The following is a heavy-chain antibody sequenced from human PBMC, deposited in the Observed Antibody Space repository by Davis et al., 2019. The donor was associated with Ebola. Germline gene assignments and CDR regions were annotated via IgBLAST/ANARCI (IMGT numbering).Heavy chain of an antibody. CDR2: ISSSSSYI. V-gene: IGHV3-21*01. D-gene: IGHD4-17*01. CDR1: GFTFSSYS. CDR3: AKGGGGYGDTQYYFDY. J-gene: IGHJ4*02. Sequence: GESLKISCAASGFTFSSYSMNWVRQAPGKGLEWVSSISSSSSYIYYADSVKGRFTISRDNSKNTLYLQMNSLRGDGTAVYYCAKGGGGYGDTQYYFDYWGQGTLVTVSS.